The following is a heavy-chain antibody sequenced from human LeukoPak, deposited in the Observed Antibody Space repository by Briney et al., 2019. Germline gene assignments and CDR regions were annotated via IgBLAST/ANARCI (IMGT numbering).Heavy chain of an antibody. V-gene: IGHV1-2*06. CDR1: GYTFTGYY. CDR2: INPNSGGT. Sequence: ASVKVSCKASGYTFTGYYMHWVRQAPGQGLEWMGRINPNSGGTNYAQEFQGRVTMTRDTSISTAYMELSRLRSDDTAVYYCAREKGHCSSTSCDFDYWGQGTLVTVSS. D-gene: IGHD2-2*01. CDR3: AREKGHCSSTSCDFDY. J-gene: IGHJ4*02.